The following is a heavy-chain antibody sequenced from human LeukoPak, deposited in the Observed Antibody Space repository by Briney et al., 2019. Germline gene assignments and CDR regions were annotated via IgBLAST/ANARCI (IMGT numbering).Heavy chain of an antibody. Sequence: SETLSLTCAVYGGSFSGYYWSWIRQPPGKGLEWIGEINHSGSTIYNPSLKSRVTISVDTSKNQFSLKLSSVTAADTAVYYCARVVGEWLISDYWGQGTLVTVSS. V-gene: IGHV4-34*01. CDR2: INHSGST. J-gene: IGHJ4*02. CDR1: GGSFSGYY. D-gene: IGHD6-19*01. CDR3: ARVVGEWLISDY.